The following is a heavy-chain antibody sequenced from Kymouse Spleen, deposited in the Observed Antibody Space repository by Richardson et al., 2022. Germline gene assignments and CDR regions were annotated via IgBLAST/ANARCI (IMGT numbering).Heavy chain of an antibody. J-gene: IGHJ3*02. V-gene: IGHV4-34*01. CDR2: INHSGST. Sequence: QVQLQQWGAGLLKPSETLSLTCAVYGGSFSGYYWSWIRQPPGKGLEWIGEINHSGSTNYNPSLKSRVTISVDTSKNQFSLKLSSVTAADTAVYYCAAITMVRGAGAFDIWGQGTMVTVSS. CDR1: GGSFSGYY. CDR3: AAITMVRGAGAFDI. D-gene: IGHD3-10*01.